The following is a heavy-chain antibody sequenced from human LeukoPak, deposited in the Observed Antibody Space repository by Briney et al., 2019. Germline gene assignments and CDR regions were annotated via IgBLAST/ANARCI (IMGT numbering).Heavy chain of an antibody. CDR2: INPNSGGT. Sequence: ASVKVSCKASGYTFTGYYMHWVRQAPGQGLEWIGWINPNSGGTNYAQKFQGRVTMTRDTSISTAYMELSRLRSDDTAVYYCARDQGVDYDILTGYYNNWFDPWGQGTLVTVSS. CDR1: GYTFTGYY. D-gene: IGHD3-9*01. V-gene: IGHV1-2*02. J-gene: IGHJ5*02. CDR3: ARDQGVDYDILTGYYNNWFDP.